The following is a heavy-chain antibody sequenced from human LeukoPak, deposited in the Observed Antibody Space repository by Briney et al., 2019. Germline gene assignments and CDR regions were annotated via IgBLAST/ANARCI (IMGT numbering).Heavy chain of an antibody. Sequence: GGSLRLSCAASGFTFSNYAMTWVRQAPGKGLEWVSAITGSGGGTYYTDPVKGRFTISRDNSKNTLYPQMNSLRAEDTAVYYCAKITMILTDFDYWGQGTLVTVSS. J-gene: IGHJ4*02. CDR2: ITGSGGGT. V-gene: IGHV3-23*01. D-gene: IGHD3-22*01. CDR1: GFTFSNYA. CDR3: AKITMILTDFDY.